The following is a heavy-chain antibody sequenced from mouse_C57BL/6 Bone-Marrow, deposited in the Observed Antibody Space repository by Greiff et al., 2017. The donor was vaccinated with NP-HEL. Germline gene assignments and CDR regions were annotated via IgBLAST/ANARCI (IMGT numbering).Heavy chain of an antibody. CDR3: TSYPISTVVATEAY. CDR1: GYTFTDYE. D-gene: IGHD1-1*01. Sequence: VQLQQSGAELVRPGASVTLSCKASGYTFTDYEMHWVKQTPVHGLEWIGAIDPETGGTAYNQKFKGKAILTADKSSSKAYMELRSLTSEDSAVYYCTSYPISTVVATEAYWGQGTLVTVSA. J-gene: IGHJ3*01. CDR2: IDPETGGT. V-gene: IGHV1-15*01.